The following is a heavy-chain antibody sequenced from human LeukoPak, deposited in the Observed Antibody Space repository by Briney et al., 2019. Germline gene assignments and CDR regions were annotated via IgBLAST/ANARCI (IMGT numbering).Heavy chain of an antibody. D-gene: IGHD3-3*01. CDR1: GFTFSSYG. J-gene: IGHJ4*02. CDR3: AKVDGITIFEVFDY. Sequence: GGSLRLSCAASGFTFSSYGMHWVRQAPGKGLEWVAVIWYDGSNTYYADSVKGRFTISRDNSKNTLYLQMNSLRAEDTAVYYCAKVDGITIFEVFDYWGQGTLVTVSS. CDR2: IWYDGSNT. V-gene: IGHV3-33*06.